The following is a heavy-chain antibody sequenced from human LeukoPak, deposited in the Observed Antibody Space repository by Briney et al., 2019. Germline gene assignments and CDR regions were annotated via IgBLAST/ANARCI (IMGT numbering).Heavy chain of an antibody. Sequence: ASVKVSCKASGYTFTGYYMHWVRQAPGQGLEWMGWINPNSGGTNYAQKSQGRVTLTRDTSISTAYMELSRLRSDDTAVYYCARDIAGGADTGTPVFDGMDVWGQGTTVTVSS. CDR1: GYTFTGYY. CDR2: INPNSGGT. J-gene: IGHJ6*02. D-gene: IGHD5-18*01. CDR3: ARDIAGGADTGTPVFDGMDV. V-gene: IGHV1-2*02.